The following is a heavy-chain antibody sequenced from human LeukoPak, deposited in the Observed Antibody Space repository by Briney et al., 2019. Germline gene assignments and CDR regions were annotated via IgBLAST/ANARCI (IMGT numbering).Heavy chain of an antibody. CDR2: IYTSQTI. J-gene: IGHJ6*02. CDR1: GGSISSCSYY. CDR3: ARWPVLCSGGSCYSRSYYGMDV. V-gene: IGHV4-61*02. D-gene: IGHD2-15*01. Sequence: SETLSLTCTVSGGSISSCSYYWSWIRQPAGKGLDWCGRIYTSQTINCNPSLKSRVTISVDTSKYQFSLKLSSVTAADTAVYYCARWPVLCSGGSCYSRSYYGMDVWGQGTTVTASS.